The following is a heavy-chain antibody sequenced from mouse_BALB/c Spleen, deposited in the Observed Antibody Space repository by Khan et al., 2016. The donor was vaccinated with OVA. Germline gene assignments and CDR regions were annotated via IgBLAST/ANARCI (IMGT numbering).Heavy chain of an antibody. V-gene: IGHV5-17*02. CDR1: GFTFSSYG. CDR2: ISGDSSTI. CDR3: AKSYYYGYYFAY. Sequence: EVELVESGGGLVQPGGSRKLSCTASGFTFSSYGMHWVRQAPEKGLEWVAYISGDSSTIYYADTVKGRFTISRDNPKNTLFLQMTSLMSEDTAMYYGAKSYYYGYYFAYWAQAPLSQSPQ. D-gene: IGHD1-1*01. J-gene: IGHJ2*01.